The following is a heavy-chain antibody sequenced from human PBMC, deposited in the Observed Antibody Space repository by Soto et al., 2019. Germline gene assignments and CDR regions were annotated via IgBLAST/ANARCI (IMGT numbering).Heavy chain of an antibody. CDR3: AREMTKRGMDV. CDR2: MNPNSGNT. J-gene: IGHJ6*02. V-gene: IGHV1-8*01. CDR1: GYTFTSYD. Sequence: QVHLVQSGAEVKKPGASVKVSCKASGYTFTSYDINWVRQATGQGLEWMGWMNPNSGNTGYAQKFQSRVTKTRNTSIRSTYMELSSLRSEDTAVYYGAREMTKRGMDVWGQGTTVTVSS.